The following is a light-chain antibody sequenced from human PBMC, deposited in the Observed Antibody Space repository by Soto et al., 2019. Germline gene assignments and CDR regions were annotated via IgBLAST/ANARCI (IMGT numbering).Light chain of an antibody. CDR2: HAS. Sequence: EVVMTQSPATLSVSPGERATLSCRASQSVSNNLAWFQQKPGQAPRLLIYHASTRDTGIPARFSGSGSGTEFTLIISSLQSEDVAVYYCQQYNNWWTFGQGTKVEIK. CDR3: QQYNNWWT. CDR1: QSVSNN. V-gene: IGKV3-15*01. J-gene: IGKJ1*01.